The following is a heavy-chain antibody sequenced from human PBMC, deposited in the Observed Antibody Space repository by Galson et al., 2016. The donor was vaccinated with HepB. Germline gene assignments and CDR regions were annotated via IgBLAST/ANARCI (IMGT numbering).Heavy chain of an antibody. V-gene: IGHV1-18*04. J-gene: IGHJ4*02. CDR2: ISAYNGYT. CDR1: GYTFTSYG. CDR3: VRVGSGYDY. D-gene: IGHD3-22*01. Sequence: SVKVSCKASGYTFTSYGFSWVRQAPGQGLEWMGWISAYNGYTNYAQKLQGRVTMTRDTSTSSVYMELFSLRSEDTAVYYCVRVGSGYDYWGQGTLVTVSS.